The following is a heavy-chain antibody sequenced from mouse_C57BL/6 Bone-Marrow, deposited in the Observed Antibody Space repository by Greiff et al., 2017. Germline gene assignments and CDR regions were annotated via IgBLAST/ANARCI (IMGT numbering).Heavy chain of an antibody. CDR3: ARWRFAY. CDR1: GYTFTSYW. V-gene: IGHV1-64*01. CDR2: IHPNSGST. Sequence: QVQLQQPGAELVKPGASVKLSCKASGYTFTSYWMHWVKQRPGQGLEWIGMIHPNSGSTNYNEKFTSKATLTVDKSSSTASMQLSSLASEDAAVDYCARWRFAYWGQGTLVTVAA. J-gene: IGHJ3*01.